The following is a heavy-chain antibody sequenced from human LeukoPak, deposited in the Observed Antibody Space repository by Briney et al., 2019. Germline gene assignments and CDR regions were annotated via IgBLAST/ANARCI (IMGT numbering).Heavy chain of an antibody. Sequence: GGSLRLSCVGSGFTFANYAMTWVRQAPGKGLESVSDIRSSGTNTYYGDSVKGRFTISRDNSKNTVFLQMDSLRVEDTAIYHCAREGRAVAGNNYFDPWGQGTLVTVSS. CDR2: IRSSGTNT. J-gene: IGHJ5*02. V-gene: IGHV3-23*01. D-gene: IGHD6-19*01. CDR1: GFTFANYA. CDR3: AREGRAVAGNNYFDP.